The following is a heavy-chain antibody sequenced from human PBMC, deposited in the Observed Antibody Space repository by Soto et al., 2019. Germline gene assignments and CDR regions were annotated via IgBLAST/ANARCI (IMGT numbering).Heavy chain of an antibody. CDR3: SRDGRYSGSYYHGFDI. CDR2: IYHSGVT. J-gene: IGHJ3*02. V-gene: IGHV4-4*02. Sequence: PSETLARTCVVSGGSITTSNWWSWVRQPPVKGLECIGEIYHSGVTNYNPSLKSRLTISVDKSKNQFSLKLSSVTAADTAVYYCSRDGRYSGSYYHGFDIGGQGTMVTISS. CDR1: GGSITTSNW. D-gene: IGHD1-26*01.